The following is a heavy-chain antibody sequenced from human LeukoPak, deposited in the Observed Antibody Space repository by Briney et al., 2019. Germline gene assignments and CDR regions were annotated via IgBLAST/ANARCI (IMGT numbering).Heavy chain of an antibody. J-gene: IGHJ3*02. CDR1: GGTFNSYA. Sequence: GASVKVSCKASGGTFNSYAISWVRQAPGQGLEWMGGITPTFGTANYAQKFQGRVTITADESTSTAYMELSSLRSEDTAVYYCATHCSSTSCYSDDAFDIWGQGTMVTVSS. V-gene: IGHV1-69*13. CDR3: ATHCSSTSCYSDDAFDI. D-gene: IGHD2-2*01. CDR2: ITPTFGTA.